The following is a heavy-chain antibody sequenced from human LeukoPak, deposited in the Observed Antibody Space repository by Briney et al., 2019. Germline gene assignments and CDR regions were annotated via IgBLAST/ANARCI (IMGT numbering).Heavy chain of an antibody. CDR2: ISYDGTNK. J-gene: IGHJ5*02. V-gene: IGHV3-30*18. Sequence: GGSLRLSCAASGFTFSSYGIHWVRQAPGKGLEWVAVISYDGTNKYYADSVKGRFTISRDNSKNTLYLQMNSLRAEDTAVYYCAKDSPYYGSGSYEAHWFDPWGQGTLVTVSS. CDR3: AKDSPYYGSGSYEAHWFDP. D-gene: IGHD3-10*01. CDR1: GFTFSSYG.